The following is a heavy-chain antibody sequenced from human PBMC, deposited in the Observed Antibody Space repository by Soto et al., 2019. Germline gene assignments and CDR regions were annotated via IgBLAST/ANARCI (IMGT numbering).Heavy chain of an antibody. D-gene: IGHD6-19*01. CDR2: INHSGST. CDR1: GGSFSPYF. J-gene: IGHJ2*01. CDR3: ARLASGWQYYYFDF. Sequence: QVQLQQWGAGLLKPSETLSLTCAVYGGSFSPYFWSWIRQPPGKGLECIGEINHSGSTNYNPSLTRRATLSVDTSKTQVSLKLTSVTAADTAVYYCARLASGWQYYYFDFWGRGTPVTVSS. V-gene: IGHV4-34*01.